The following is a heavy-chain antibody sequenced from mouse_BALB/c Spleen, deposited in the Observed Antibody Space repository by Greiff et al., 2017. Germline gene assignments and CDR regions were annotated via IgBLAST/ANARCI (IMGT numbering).Heavy chain of an antibody. CDR1: GFTFSSYA. D-gene: IGHD2-4*01. V-gene: IGHV5-6-5*01. CDR3: ARGSMITTTWFAY. J-gene: IGHJ3*01. Sequence: EVQRVESGGGLVKPGGSLKLSCAASGFTFSSYAMSWVRQTPEKRLEWVASISSGGSTYYPDSVKGRFTISRDNARNILYLQMSSLRSEDTAMYYCARGSMITTTWFAYWGQGTLVTVSA. CDR2: ISSGGST.